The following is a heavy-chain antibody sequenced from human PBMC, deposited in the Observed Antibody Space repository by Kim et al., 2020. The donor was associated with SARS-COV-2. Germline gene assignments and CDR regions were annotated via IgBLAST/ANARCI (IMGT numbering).Heavy chain of an antibody. CDR3: ARAPHLRYFDWLLLGLDY. D-gene: IGHD3-9*01. CDR2: IYHSGST. Sequence: SETLSLTCAVSGGSISSSNWWSWVRQPPGKGLEWIGEIYHSGSTNYNPSLRSRVTISVDKSKNQFSLKLSSVTAADTAVYYCARAPHLRYFDWLLLGLDYWGQGTLVTVSS. J-gene: IGHJ4*02. CDR1: GGSISSSNW. V-gene: IGHV4-4*02.